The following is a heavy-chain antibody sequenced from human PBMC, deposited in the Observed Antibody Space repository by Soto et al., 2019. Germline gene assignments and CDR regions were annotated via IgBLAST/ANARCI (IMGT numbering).Heavy chain of an antibody. J-gene: IGHJ3*02. CDR2: ISYDGSNK. V-gene: IGHV3-30*18. D-gene: IGHD6-19*01. Sequence: GGSLRLSCAASGFIFSSYGMHWVLQAPGKGLEWVAVISYDGSNKYYADSVKGRFTISRDNSKNTLYLQMNSLRAEDTAVYYCAKDSEVAGFNEDGFDIWGQGTMVTVSS. CDR1: GFIFSSYG. CDR3: AKDSEVAGFNEDGFDI.